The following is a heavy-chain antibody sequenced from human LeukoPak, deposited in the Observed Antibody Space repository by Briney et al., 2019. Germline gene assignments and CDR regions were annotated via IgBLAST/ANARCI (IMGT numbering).Heavy chain of an antibody. CDR3: AKDRPIKGGFDP. CDR2: MRSDGTSK. J-gene: IGHJ5*02. CDR1: GFSLTTYG. V-gene: IGHV3-30*02. Sequence: GGSLRLSCVASGFSLTTYGMLWVRQAPGKGLQWVAFMRSDGTSKYYGDSVEGRFTISRDNAKSTLYLLMNSLSAEDTGIYYCAKDRPIKGGFDPWGQGTPVTVSS. D-gene: IGHD3-16*01.